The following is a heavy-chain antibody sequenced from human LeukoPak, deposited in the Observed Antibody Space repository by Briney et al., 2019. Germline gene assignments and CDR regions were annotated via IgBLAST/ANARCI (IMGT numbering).Heavy chain of an antibody. CDR3: ARGRGYNWDQIYFVY. CDR2: INHSGNS. Sequence: SEPQSFTRTAPNRLSTGYFCTWLHQLRGTSPDSIGDINHSGNSHYNPSLKNRAVMSIDTSKNEFSLRLTSVTAADTAVYYCARGRGYNWDQIYFVYWGHGTLVTVSS. D-gene: IGHD1-20*01. J-gene: IGHJ4*01. CDR1: NRLSTGYF. V-gene: IGHV4-34*01.